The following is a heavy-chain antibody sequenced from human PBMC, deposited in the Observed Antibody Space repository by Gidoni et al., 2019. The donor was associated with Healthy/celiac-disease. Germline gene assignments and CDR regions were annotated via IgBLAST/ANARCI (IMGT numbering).Heavy chain of an antibody. CDR2: IIPIFGTA. V-gene: IGHV1-69*06. CDR3: ARQDIVVVVAATPLYYYYGMDV. CDR1: GGTVSSYA. D-gene: IGHD2-15*01. J-gene: IGHJ6*02. Sequence: QVQLVQSGAEVKKPGASVKVSGKAAGGTVSSYAISWVRQAPGQGLEWMGGIIPIFGTANYAQKFQGRVTITADKSTSTAYMELSSLRSEDTAVYYCARQDIVVVVAATPLYYYYGMDVWGQGTTVTVSS.